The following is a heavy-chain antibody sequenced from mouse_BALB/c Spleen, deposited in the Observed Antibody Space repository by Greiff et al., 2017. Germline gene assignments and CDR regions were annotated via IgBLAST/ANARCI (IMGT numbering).Heavy chain of an antibody. CDR2: ISSGGST. Sequence: EVQLVESGGGLVKPGGSLKLSCAASGFTFSSYAMSWVRQTPEKRLEWVASISSGGSTSYPDSVKGRFTISRDNARNILYLQMSSLRSEDTAMYYCERAYDYVQAWLAYWGQGTLVTVSA. CDR1: GFTFSSYA. D-gene: IGHD2-4*01. CDR3: ERAYDYVQAWLAY. J-gene: IGHJ3*01. V-gene: IGHV5-6-5*01.